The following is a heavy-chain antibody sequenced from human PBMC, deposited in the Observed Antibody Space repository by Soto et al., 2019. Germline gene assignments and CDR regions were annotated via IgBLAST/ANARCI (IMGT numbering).Heavy chain of an antibody. V-gene: IGHV3-23*01. CDR1: GFASRNYA. CDR2: LTGSSSNI. J-gene: IGHJ4*02. D-gene: IGHD3-10*02. Sequence: EVQLLESGGGMVQPGGSLRLPCAASGFASRNYAMSWVRQAPGKGRGWISTLTGSSSNIYYADSVKGRFAISRDNARNTLYMQNKSLSAEDTPVYYSAQGRSHYVLLTHDSGGQGTFLTVSP. CDR3: AQGRSHYVLLTHDS.